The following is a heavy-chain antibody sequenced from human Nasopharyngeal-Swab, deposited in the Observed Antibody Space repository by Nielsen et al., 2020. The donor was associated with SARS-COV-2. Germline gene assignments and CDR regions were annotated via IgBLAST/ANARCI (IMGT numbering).Heavy chain of an antibody. V-gene: IGHV4-34*01. D-gene: IGHD5-18*01. J-gene: IGHJ6*02. CDR3: ARVVHSYGYDYYYYGMDV. CDR2: INHSGNT. CDR1: GESFTDHH. Sequence: SETLSLTCAVYGESFTDHHWTWIRQPPGKGLEWIGGINHSGNTNYNPSLKRRVAISVDTSKNQFSLKLSSVTAADTAVYYCARVVHSYGYDYYYYGMDVWGQGTTVTVSS.